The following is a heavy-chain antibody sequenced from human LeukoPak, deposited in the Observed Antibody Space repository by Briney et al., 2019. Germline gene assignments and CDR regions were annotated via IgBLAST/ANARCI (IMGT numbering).Heavy chain of an antibody. CDR1: GFTFSSYA. V-gene: IGHV3-23*01. Sequence: GGSLRLSCAASGFTFSSYATSWVGQAQGKGLEWVSAISGSGGSTYYADSVKGRFTISRDNSKNTLYLQMNSLRAEDTAVYYCAKSGYCSGGSCYYYYYMDVWGKGTTVTVSS. CDR2: ISGSGGST. CDR3: AKSGYCSGGSCYYYYYMDV. J-gene: IGHJ6*03. D-gene: IGHD2-15*01.